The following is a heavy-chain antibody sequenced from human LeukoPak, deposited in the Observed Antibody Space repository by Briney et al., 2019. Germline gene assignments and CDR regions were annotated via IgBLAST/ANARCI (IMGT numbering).Heavy chain of an antibody. CDR2: ISWNSGSI. J-gene: IGHJ4*02. CDR1: GFTFDDYA. V-gene: IGHV3-9*01. Sequence: GRSLRLCCAASGFTFDDYAMHWVRQAPGKGLEWVSGISWNSGSIGYADSVKGRFTISRDNAKNSLYLQMNSLRAEDTALYYCAKDMSPSMVRGKSPFDYWGQGTLVTVSS. CDR3: AKDMSPSMVRGKSPFDY. D-gene: IGHD3-10*01.